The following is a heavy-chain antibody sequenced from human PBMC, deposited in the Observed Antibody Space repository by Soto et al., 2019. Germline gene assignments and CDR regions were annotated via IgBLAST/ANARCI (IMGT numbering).Heavy chain of an antibody. CDR2: IWYDGSNK. J-gene: IGHJ6*02. V-gene: IGHV3-33*01. Sequence: PVGSLRLSCAASGFTFSNYGMHWVRQAPGKGLEWVAVIWYDGSNKYYADSVKGRFTISRDNSKNTLYLQMNSLRADDTAVYYCARGDYYHYGLDVWGQGTTVTVSS. CDR1: GFTFSNYG. CDR3: ARGDYYHYGLDV.